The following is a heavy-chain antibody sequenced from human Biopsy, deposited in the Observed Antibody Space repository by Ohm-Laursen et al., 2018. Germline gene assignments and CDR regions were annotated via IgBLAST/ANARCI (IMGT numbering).Heavy chain of an antibody. V-gene: IGHV4-4*09. CDR2: IHHSGST. J-gene: IGHJ6*02. CDR3: ARMDCSGGSCHYYSYGMDV. Sequence: GTLSLTCTVSGVSITAYYWSWIRQPPGKGLECIGNIHHSGSTNYNPYLKSRLTISVDTSKNQFSLKLSSGTAADTAVYYCARMDCSGGSCHYYSYGMDVWGQGTTVTVSS. CDR1: GVSITAYY. D-gene: IGHD2-15*01.